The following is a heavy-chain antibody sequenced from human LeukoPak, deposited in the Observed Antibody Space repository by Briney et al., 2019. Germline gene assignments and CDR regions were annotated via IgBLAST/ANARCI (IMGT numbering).Heavy chain of an antibody. D-gene: IGHD3-22*01. V-gene: IGHV4-38-2*01. CDR2: IYHIGGT. CDR1: GYSISSGYY. CDR3: ARVYMGYDSSGYYVNWFDP. J-gene: IGHJ5*02. Sequence: SETLSLTCAVSGYSISSGYYWGWIRQPPGKGLECIGSIYHIGGTYYNPSLKSRVTISVDTSKNQFSLKLSSVTAADTAVYYCARVYMGYDSSGYYVNWFDPWGQGTLVTVSS.